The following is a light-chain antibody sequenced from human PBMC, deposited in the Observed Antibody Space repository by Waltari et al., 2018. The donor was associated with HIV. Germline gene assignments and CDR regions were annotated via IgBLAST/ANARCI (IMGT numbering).Light chain of an antibody. Sequence: EIVLTQSPATLSLSPGERATLSCRASQSISTYLVWYQHKVGQPPRFSGSGSGTDFTLTISSLEPEDFALYYCQQRSTWPYIFGQGTNLEIK. J-gene: IGKJ2*01. CDR1: QSISTY. V-gene: IGKV3-11*01. CDR3: QQRSTWPYI.